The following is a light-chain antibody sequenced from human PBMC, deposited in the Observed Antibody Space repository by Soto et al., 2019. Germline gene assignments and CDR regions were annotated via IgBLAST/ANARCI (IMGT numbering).Light chain of an antibody. CDR1: RNVSIY. V-gene: IGKV1-39*01. CDR3: KQSYKMPY. J-gene: IGKJ5*01. CDR2: ATS. Sequence: PLTQSPSSLAASVGDRLTLTCRASRNVSIYLNWYQHKPGKGPTLLIHATSNLQIGVPSRFSGSGSGTEFTLTISSLEPEDFGTYYCKQSYKMPYFGQGTRLEI.